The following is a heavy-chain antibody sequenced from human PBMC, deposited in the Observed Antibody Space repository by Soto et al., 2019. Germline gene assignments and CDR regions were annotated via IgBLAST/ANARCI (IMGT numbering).Heavy chain of an antibody. D-gene: IGHD3-10*01. J-gene: IGHJ5*02. Sequence: SETLSLTCTVSGSSISSSSYYWGWIRQPPGKGLEWIGSIYYSGSTYYNPSLKSRVTISVDTSKNQFSLKLRSVTAADTAVYYCARHSYYYGSTYGCWLDPWGQGTLVTVS. CDR2: IYYSGST. CDR3: ARHSYYYGSTYGCWLDP. V-gene: IGHV4-39*01. CDR1: GSSISSSSYY.